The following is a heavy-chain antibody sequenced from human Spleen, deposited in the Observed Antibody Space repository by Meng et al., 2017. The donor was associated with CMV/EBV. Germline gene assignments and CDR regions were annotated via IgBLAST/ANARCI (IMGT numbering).Heavy chain of an antibody. D-gene: IGHD5-12*01. CDR1: GYSFKSYD. CDR3: ARGGYTGYAEY. J-gene: IGHJ4*02. Sequence: SCKASGYSFKSYDISWVRQASGQGLEWMGWMSPNNGNTGYAQKFQGRVTMTRDTSSNTAYMEVSSLRSDDTAVYYCARGGYTGYAEYWGQGSLVTVSS. CDR2: MSPNNGNT. V-gene: IGHV1-8*01.